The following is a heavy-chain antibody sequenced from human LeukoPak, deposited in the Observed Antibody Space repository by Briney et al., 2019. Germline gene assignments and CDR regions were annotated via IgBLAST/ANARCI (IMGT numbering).Heavy chain of an antibody. V-gene: IGHV3-74*01. CDR3: VIDLGDYNDF. Sequence: GGSLRLSCTVSGITFSSYWMHWVRQDPGRGLLWVSRINTQGTYTNYADSVKGRFTISRDNAKNTLYLQMSSLRADDTAVYYCVIDLGDYNDFWGQGTLVSVSS. J-gene: IGHJ4*02. CDR1: GITFSSYW. CDR2: INTQGTYT. D-gene: IGHD2-15*01.